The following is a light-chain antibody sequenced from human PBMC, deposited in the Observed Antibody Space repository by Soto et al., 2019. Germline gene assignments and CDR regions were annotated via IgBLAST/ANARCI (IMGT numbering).Light chain of an antibody. CDR1: NSNIGSYT. J-gene: IGLJ2*01. CDR2: SSN. Sequence: QSVLTQPPSASGTPGQRVTISCFGSNSNIGSYTVNWYRQHPGTAPKLLIYSSNQRPSGVPDRFSASKSGTSASLAISGRQSADEADYYCAAWDDSLNGVAFGGGTKVTVL. V-gene: IGLV1-44*01. CDR3: AAWDDSLNGVA.